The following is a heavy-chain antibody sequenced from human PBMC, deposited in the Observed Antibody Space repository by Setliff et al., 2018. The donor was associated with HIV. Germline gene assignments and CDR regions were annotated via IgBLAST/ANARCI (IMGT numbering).Heavy chain of an antibody. CDR1: GGSFSDYY. J-gene: IGHJ5*02. V-gene: IGHV4-34*01. Sequence: PSETLSLTCAVYGGSFSDYYWSWIRQPPGKGLEWIGSIYHSGSTYYNPSLKSRVTISVDTSKNQFSLKLSSVTAADTAVYYCATYADRESNRFDPWGQGILVTVSS. CDR3: ATYADRESNRFDP. D-gene: IGHD3-10*01. CDR2: IYHSGST.